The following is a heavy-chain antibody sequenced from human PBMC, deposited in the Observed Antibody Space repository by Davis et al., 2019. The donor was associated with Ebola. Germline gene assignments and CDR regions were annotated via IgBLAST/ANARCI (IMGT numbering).Heavy chain of an antibody. CDR3: ARERDGSGWGRFDH. Sequence: PGGSLRLSCAASGFTFISYAMTWVRQAPGEGLEWVSAISGDSIGIFYAASVKGRFTISRENSKNTMYLQMNSLRAEDTGFYYCARERDGSGWGRFDHWGQGTLVTVSS. D-gene: IGHD6-19*01. CDR2: ISGDSIGI. J-gene: IGHJ4*02. CDR1: GFTFISYA. V-gene: IGHV3-23*01.